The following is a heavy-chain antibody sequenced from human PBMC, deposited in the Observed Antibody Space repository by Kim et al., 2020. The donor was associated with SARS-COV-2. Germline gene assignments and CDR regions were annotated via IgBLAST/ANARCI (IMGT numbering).Heavy chain of an antibody. D-gene: IGHD2-2*01. Sequence: ASVKVSCKASGYTFTSYYMHWVRQAPGQGLEWMGIINPSVGSTSYAQKFQGRVTMTRDTSTSTVYMELSSLRSEDTAVYYCARDPPPYCSSTSCHASFDYWGQGTLVTVSS. CDR1: GYTFTSYY. V-gene: IGHV1-46*01. J-gene: IGHJ4*02. CDR3: ARDPPPYCSSTSCHASFDY. CDR2: INPSVGST.